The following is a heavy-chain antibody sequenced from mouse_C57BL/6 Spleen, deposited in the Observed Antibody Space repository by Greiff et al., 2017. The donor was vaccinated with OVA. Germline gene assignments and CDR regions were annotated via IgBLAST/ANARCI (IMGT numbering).Heavy chain of an antibody. CDR3: ASYDGYPAWFAY. CDR1: GYAFSSSW. Sequence: SGPELVKPGASVKISCKASGYAFSSSWMNWVKQRPGKGLEWIGRIYPGDGDTNYNGKFKGKATLTADKSSSTAYMQLSSLTSEDSAVYFCASYDGYPAWFAYWGQGTLVTVSA. D-gene: IGHD2-3*01. J-gene: IGHJ3*01. CDR2: IYPGDGDT. V-gene: IGHV1-82*01.